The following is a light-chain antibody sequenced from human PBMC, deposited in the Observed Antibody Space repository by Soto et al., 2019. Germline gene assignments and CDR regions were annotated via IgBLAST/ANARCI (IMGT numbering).Light chain of an antibody. CDR3: LQHNSYPWT. V-gene: IGKV1-17*03. J-gene: IGKJ1*01. CDR1: QGVSNR. CDR2: AAT. Sequence: DIQITHSPSAMSASVGDRITITCRSSQGVSNRLVWFQQKPGKVPKRLIFAATLLQSGVPSRFSGSGSGKEFTLTISGLQAEDFATYYCLQHNSYPWTFGPGTKVDIK.